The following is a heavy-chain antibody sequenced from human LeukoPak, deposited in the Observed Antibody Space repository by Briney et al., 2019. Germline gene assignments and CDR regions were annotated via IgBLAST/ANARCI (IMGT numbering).Heavy chain of an antibody. CDR1: GFTFSSYS. CDR3: ARGGQGELLDY. CDR2: ISSSSSYI. J-gene: IGHJ4*02. D-gene: IGHD1-26*01. V-gene: IGHV3-21*01. Sequence: GGSLRLSCAASGFTFSSYSMNWVRQAPGKGLEWVSSISSSSSYIYYADSVKGRFTISRDNAKNSLYLQMNSLRAEGTAVYYCARGGQGELLDYWGQGTLVTVSS.